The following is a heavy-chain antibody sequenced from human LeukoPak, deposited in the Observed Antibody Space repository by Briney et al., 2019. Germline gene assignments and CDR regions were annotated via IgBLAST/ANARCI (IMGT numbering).Heavy chain of an antibody. D-gene: IGHD6-13*01. Sequence: SETLSLTCAVYGGSFSGYYWSWIRQPPGKGLEWIGEINHSGSTDYNPSLKSRVTISVDTSKNQFSLKLSSVTAADTAVYYCARGRGRQQLVPFDYWGQGTLVTVSS. CDR2: INHSGST. V-gene: IGHV4-34*01. CDR1: GGSFSGYY. CDR3: ARGRGRQQLVPFDY. J-gene: IGHJ4*02.